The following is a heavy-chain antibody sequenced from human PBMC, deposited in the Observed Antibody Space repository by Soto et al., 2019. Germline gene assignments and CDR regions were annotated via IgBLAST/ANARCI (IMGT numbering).Heavy chain of an antibody. V-gene: IGHV3-30*18. CDR3: AKGDLNSGLDY. CDR2: ISYDGSNK. J-gene: IGHJ4*02. D-gene: IGHD2-21*01. Sequence: GGSLRLSCAASGFTFSSYGMHWVRQAPGKGLEWVAVISYDGSNKYYADSVKARFTISRDNSKNTLYLQMNSLRAEDTAVYYCAKGDLNSGLDYWGQGTLVTVSS. CDR1: GFTFSSYG.